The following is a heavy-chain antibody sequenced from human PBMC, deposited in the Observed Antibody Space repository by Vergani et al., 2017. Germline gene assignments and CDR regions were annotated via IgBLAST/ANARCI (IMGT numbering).Heavy chain of an antibody. Sequence: QVQLVQSGAEVGKPGASVKISCKASGYTFTAYCIHWVRQAPEQGLEWVGVISPDGFSTFYAQKFQGRVTITRDTSTSTVYVEVTSLRSDDTAVYYCAREPPLTGFFDYWGQGTLVTVSS. CDR1: GYTFTAYC. V-gene: IGHV1-46*03. CDR2: ISPDGFST. J-gene: IGHJ4*02. CDR3: AREPPLTGFFDY. D-gene: IGHD3-9*01.